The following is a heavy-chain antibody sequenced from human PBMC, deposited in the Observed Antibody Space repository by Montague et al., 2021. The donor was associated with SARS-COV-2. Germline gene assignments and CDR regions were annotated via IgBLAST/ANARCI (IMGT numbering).Heavy chain of an antibody. V-gene: IGHV2-5*06. CDR2: IYWDDDK. D-gene: IGHD1-1*01. J-gene: IGHJ4*02. CDR3: AHRQETRGNYCFDX. Sequence: PALVKPTQTLTLTCTLSGFSLSTTAVCMSWIRQPPGKAPEWLALIYWDDDKRFDASLRSRLTISQDSSKNHVVLTMTNMVPVDTGTYYCAHRQETRGNYCFDXWGQGILVTVSS. CDR1: GFSLSTTAVC.